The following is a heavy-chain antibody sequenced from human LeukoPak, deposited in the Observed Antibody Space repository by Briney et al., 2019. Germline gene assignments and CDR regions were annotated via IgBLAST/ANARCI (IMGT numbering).Heavy chain of an antibody. CDR1: GYTFTGNY. CDR2: INPNSGGT. Sequence: ASVKVSCKASGYTFTGNYMHWVRHAPGQGLEWMGWINPNSGGTNYAQKFQGRVTMTRDTSISTAYMELSRLRSDDTAVYYCAREMGRVVVITEFDAFDIWGQGTMVTVSS. J-gene: IGHJ3*02. V-gene: IGHV1-2*02. CDR3: AREMGRVVVITEFDAFDI. D-gene: IGHD3-22*01.